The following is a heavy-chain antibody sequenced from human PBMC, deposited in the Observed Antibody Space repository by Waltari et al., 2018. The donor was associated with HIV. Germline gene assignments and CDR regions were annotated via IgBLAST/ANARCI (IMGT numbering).Heavy chain of an antibody. CDR2: FIPVFGTP. CDR1: GGSFSSYG. Sequence: QVQLVQSGAEVKKPVSSVKVSCKASGGSFSSYGISWVRQAPGQGLEWMGGFIPVFGTPNYAQKFQGRVTITADESRSTVYMELSSLRSEDTAVYYCARDNGSGYAEMFDPWGQGTLVTVSS. D-gene: IGHD3-10*01. J-gene: IGHJ5*02. V-gene: IGHV1-69*01. CDR3: ARDNGSGYAEMFDP.